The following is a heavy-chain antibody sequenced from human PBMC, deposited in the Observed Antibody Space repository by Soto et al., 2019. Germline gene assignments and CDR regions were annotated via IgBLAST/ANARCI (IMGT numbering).Heavy chain of an antibody. CDR2: ISTSSSII. D-gene: IGHD1-1*01. CDR3: ARGRYMEGCDY. V-gene: IGHV3-48*01. Sequence: EVQLVESGGGLVQPGGSLRLSCAASGFTFSSYSMNWVRQAPGKGLEWVSYISTSSSIIYYADSVKGRFTISRDNAKNSLYRQMNSLRAEDTAVYYCARGRYMEGCDYWGQGTLVIVSS. J-gene: IGHJ4*02. CDR1: GFTFSSYS.